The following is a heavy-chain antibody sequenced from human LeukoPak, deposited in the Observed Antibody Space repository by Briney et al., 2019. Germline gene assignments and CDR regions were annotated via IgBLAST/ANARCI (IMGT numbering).Heavy chain of an antibody. D-gene: IGHD2-15*01. Sequence: SVTVSCKASGGSFSSYAISWVRQAPGQGLEWMGGIIPIFGTANYAQKFQGRVTITTDESTSTAYMELSSLRSEDTAVYYCATAYCSGGSCYERRYYFDYWGQGTLVTVSS. J-gene: IGHJ4*02. CDR3: ATAYCSGGSCYERRYYFDY. CDR2: IIPIFGTA. V-gene: IGHV1-69*05. CDR1: GGSFSSYA.